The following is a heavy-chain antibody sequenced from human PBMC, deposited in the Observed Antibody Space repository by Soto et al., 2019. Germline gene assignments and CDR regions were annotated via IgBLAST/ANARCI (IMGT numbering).Heavy chain of an antibody. CDR3: ARQLGHYDFWSGYPNNWFDP. J-gene: IGHJ5*02. V-gene: IGHV4-59*08. CDR1: GGSISSYY. D-gene: IGHD3-3*01. CDR2: IYYSGST. Sequence: SETLSLTCTVSGGSISSYYWSWIRQPPGKGLEWIGYIYYSGSTNYNPSLKSRVTISVDTSKNQFSLKLSSVTAADTAVYYSARQLGHYDFWSGYPNNWFDPGGQGTLVTVSS.